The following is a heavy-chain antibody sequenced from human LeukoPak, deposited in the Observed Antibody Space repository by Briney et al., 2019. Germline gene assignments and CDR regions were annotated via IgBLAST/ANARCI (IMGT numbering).Heavy chain of an antibody. CDR1: GYTFTSYG. CDR3: ARDLYYYDSSGRDLGIYYYYYMDV. V-gene: IGHV1-18*01. Sequence: ASVKVSCKASGYTFTSYGISWVRQAPGQGLEWMGWISAYNGNTNYAQKLQGRVTMTTDTSTSTAYMELRSLRSDDTAVYYCARDLYYYDSSGRDLGIYYYYYMDVWGKGTTVTISS. CDR2: ISAYNGNT. D-gene: IGHD3-22*01. J-gene: IGHJ6*03.